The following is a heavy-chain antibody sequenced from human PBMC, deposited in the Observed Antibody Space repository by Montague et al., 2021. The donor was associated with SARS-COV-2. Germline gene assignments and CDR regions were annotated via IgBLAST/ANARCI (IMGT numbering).Heavy chain of an antibody. CDR2: IYWDDDG. Sequence: VKPTQTLPLTCIFSGFSLSTDGMGVGWIRQPPGRALEWLALIYWDDDGRYSPSLRSRLTITKDTSKNQVALTMTNMDPVDTATYYCARTWAYGSGSYGVDPWGQGTLVTVSS. J-gene: IGHJ5*02. D-gene: IGHD3-10*01. CDR3: ARTWAYGSGSYGVDP. CDR1: GFSLSTDGMG. V-gene: IGHV2-5*02.